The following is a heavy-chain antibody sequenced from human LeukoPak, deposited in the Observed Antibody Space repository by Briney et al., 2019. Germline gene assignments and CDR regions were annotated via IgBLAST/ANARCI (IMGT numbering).Heavy chain of an antibody. D-gene: IGHD3-9*01. J-gene: IGHJ5*02. CDR3: ARDLTLPPYNWFDP. CDR1: GGSISSSY. CDR2: IHSSGTA. V-gene: IGHV4-4*07. Sequence: SETLSLTCTVSGGSISSSYWSWIRQPAGKGLEWIGRIHSSGTANYNPSLKSRVTVSLDTSQNQFSLTLSSVPAADTAVYYCARDLTLPPYNWFDPWGQGTLVTVSS.